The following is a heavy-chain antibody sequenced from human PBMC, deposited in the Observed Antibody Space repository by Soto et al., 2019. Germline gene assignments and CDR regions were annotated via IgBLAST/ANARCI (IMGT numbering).Heavy chain of an antibody. CDR2: TYYRSKWYH. CDR3: AIKATVVAPYWYFDL. D-gene: IGHD2-15*01. J-gene: IGHJ2*01. CDR1: GDSVYSNSSA. Sequence: SQTLSLTCAISGDSVYSNSSAWNWIRHSPLRGLEWLGRTYYRSKWYHDYAVSVKSRITINTDTSRNQFSLQLNSVTPEDTALYYFAIKATVVAPYWYFDLWGRGTLVTVSS. V-gene: IGHV6-1*01.